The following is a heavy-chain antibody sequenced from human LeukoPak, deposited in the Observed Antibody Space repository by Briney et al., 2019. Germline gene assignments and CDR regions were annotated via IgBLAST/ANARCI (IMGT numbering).Heavy chain of an antibody. D-gene: IGHD3-16*01. CDR1: GGSVRSDSYY. CDR3: ARHYGP. V-gene: IGHV4-61*01. J-gene: IGHJ5*02. CDR2: IYYRGNT. Sequence: SETLSLTCPVSGGSVRSDSYYWSWIRQPPGKGLEWIGYIYYRGNTNYNPSLKSRVTISLDTSKNQFSLKLSSVTAADTAVYYCARHYGPWGQGTLVTVSS.